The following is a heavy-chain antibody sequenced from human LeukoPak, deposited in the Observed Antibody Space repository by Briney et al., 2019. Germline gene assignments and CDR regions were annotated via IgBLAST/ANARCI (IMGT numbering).Heavy chain of an antibody. V-gene: IGHV1-46*01. Sequence: ASVKVSCKASGYTVTSYYMHWVRQSPGQGLEWMGIINPSGGSTSYAQKFQGRVTMTRDTSTSTVYMELSSLRSEDTAVYYCARDPYSSGWFDYWGQGTLVTVSS. D-gene: IGHD6-19*01. CDR2: INPSGGST. CDR1: GYTVTSYY. J-gene: IGHJ4*02. CDR3: ARDPYSSGWFDY.